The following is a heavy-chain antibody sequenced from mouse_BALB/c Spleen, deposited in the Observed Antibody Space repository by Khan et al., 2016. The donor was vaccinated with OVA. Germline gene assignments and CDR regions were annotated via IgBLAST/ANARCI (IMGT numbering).Heavy chain of an antibody. D-gene: IGHD2-3*01. Sequence: EVQLQESGPGLVKPSQSLSLTCTVTGYSITSDYAWNWIRQFPGNKLECMGYISYSGDTSYNPSLKSRISVTRDTSKNQFFLQLNSVTTEDTATDYCAMGRTYWGQGTLVAVSA. CDR1: GYSITSDYA. CDR2: ISYSGDT. CDR3: AMGRTY. J-gene: IGHJ3*01. V-gene: IGHV3-2*02.